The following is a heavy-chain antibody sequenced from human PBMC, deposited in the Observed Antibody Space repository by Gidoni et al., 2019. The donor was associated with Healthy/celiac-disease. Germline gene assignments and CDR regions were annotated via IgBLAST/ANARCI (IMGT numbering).Heavy chain of an antibody. Sequence: EVQLVESGGGLVQPGGSLRLSCAASGFPFSSYDMHWVRQATGKGLEWVSAIGTAGDTYYPGSVKGRFTISRENAKNSLYLQMNSLRAGDTAVYYCARAMGYYDSSGLKYYFDYWGQGTLVTVSS. CDR2: IGTAGDT. CDR3: ARAMGYYDSSGLKYYFDY. V-gene: IGHV3-13*01. CDR1: GFPFSSYD. D-gene: IGHD3-22*01. J-gene: IGHJ4*02.